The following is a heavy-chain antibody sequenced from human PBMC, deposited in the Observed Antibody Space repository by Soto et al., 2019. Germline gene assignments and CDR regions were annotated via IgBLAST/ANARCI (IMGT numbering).Heavy chain of an antibody. D-gene: IGHD3-10*01. V-gene: IGHV1-8*01. CDR1: GYTFTSYD. Sequence: QVPLVQSGAEVKKPGASVKVSCKASGYTFTSYDINWVRQATGQGLEWMGWMNPNSGNTGYAQKFQGRVTMTRNTSISTAYMELSSLRSEDTAVYYCARGIRITMVRGVIYYYMDVWGKGTTVTVSS. CDR3: ARGIRITMVRGVIYYYMDV. CDR2: MNPNSGNT. J-gene: IGHJ6*03.